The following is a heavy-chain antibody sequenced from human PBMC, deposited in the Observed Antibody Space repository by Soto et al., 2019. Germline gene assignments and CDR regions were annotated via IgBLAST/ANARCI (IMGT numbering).Heavy chain of an antibody. V-gene: IGHV4-59*01. D-gene: IGHD2-15*01. CDR2: VYYNGNT. J-gene: IGHJ4*02. CDR1: GDSISGYY. CDR3: AKYRRTDAEGYTFDY. Sequence: TSETLSLTCTVSGDSISGYYWTWIRQAPGNTLQWIGYVYYNGNTNYNPSLTGRVNISRDMSKNQFSLQLSSVTAADTAVYFCAKYRRTDAEGYTFDYWGRGALVTVSS.